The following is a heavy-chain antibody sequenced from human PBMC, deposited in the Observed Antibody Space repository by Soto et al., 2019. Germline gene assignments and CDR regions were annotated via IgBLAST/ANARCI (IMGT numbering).Heavy chain of an antibody. D-gene: IGHD3-10*01. CDR3: ARGSQFGEICLGLG. CDR2: INPYNGKT. V-gene: IGHV1-18*01. CDR1: DDTFNSNG. Sequence: QVQLVQSGGEVKKPGASVKVSCKASDDTFNSNGISWVRQAPGQGLEWMGWINPYNGKTYYAQNMEGRVTMTTDTSTRTAYMALRRLRSDDTAVYYCARGSQFGEICLGLGWGQGPLVTVSS. J-gene: IGHJ4*02.